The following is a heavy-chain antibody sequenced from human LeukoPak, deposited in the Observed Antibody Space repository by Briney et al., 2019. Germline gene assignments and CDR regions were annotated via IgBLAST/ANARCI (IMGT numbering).Heavy chain of an antibody. Sequence: SVKVSCKASGGTFSSYAISWVRQAPGQGLEWMGGIIPIFGTANYAQKFQGRVTITANESTSTAYMELSSLRSEDTAVYYCASPSGGYCSSTSCYTNNWFDPWGQGTLVTVSS. V-gene: IGHV1-69*01. CDR1: GGTFSSYA. J-gene: IGHJ5*02. CDR2: IIPIFGTA. CDR3: ASPSGGYCSSTSCYTNNWFDP. D-gene: IGHD2-2*02.